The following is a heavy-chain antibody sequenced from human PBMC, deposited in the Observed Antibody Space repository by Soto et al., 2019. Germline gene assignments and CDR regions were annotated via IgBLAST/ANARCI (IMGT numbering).Heavy chain of an antibody. J-gene: IGHJ4*02. CDR2: INPNSGGT. Sequence: VASVKVSCKASGCTFTGYYMHWVRQAPGQGLEWMGWINPNSGGTNYAQKFQGRVTMTRDTSISTAYMELSRLRSDDTAVYYCARDLKGRNPFDYWGQGTLVTVSS. CDR3: ARDLKGRNPFDY. CDR1: GCTFTGYY. V-gene: IGHV1-2*02.